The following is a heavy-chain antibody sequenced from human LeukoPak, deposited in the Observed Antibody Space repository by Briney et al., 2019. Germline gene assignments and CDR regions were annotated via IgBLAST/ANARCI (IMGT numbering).Heavy chain of an antibody. CDR2: ISWNSGSI. CDR1: GFTFDDYA. Sequence: QTGGSLRLSCAASGFTFDDYAMHWVRQAPGKGLEWVSGISWNSGSIAYADSVKGRFTISRDNAKNSLYLQMNSLGAEDTAVYYCARPYDTRGYFPDYWGQGTLVTVSS. CDR3: ARPYDTRGYFPDY. J-gene: IGHJ4*02. V-gene: IGHV3-9*01. D-gene: IGHD3-22*01.